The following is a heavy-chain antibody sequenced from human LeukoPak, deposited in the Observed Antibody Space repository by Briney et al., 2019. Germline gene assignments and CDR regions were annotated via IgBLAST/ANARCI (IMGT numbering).Heavy chain of an antibody. J-gene: IGHJ6*02. Sequence: ASVKVSCKTSGYSFTAFYIHWVRQAPGQGLEWMGWINPNSGGTNYAQKFQGRVTMTRDTSISTAYMELSRLRSDDTAVYYCARGGYDDYGMDVWGQGTTVTVSS. D-gene: IGHD6-25*01. CDR3: ARGGYDDYGMDV. CDR1: GYSFTAFY. CDR2: INPNSGGT. V-gene: IGHV1-2*02.